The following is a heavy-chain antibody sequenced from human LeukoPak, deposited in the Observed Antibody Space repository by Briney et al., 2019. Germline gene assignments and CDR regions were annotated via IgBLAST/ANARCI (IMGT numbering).Heavy chain of an antibody. D-gene: IGHD6-13*01. CDR1: GGSSSGYY. CDR2: VYYSGST. CDR3: ARRRIAAAGTEVEDFDY. J-gene: IGHJ4*02. Sequence: SSETLSLTCSVAGGSSSGYYWTWIRQPPGKGLEWVGYVYYSGSTYYNPSLKSRVTISVDTSKNQFSLKLSSVTAADTAVYYCARRRIAAAGTEVEDFDYWGQGTLVTVSS. V-gene: IGHV4-59*04.